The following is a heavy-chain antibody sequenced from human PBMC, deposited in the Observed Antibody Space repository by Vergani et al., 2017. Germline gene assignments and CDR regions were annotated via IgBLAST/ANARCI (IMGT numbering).Heavy chain of an antibody. J-gene: IGHJ4*02. V-gene: IGHV1-69*06. D-gene: IGHD5-18*01. CDR1: GGTFSSYA. Sequence: QVQLVQSGAEVKKPGSSVKVSCKASGGTFSSYAISWVRQAPGQGLEWMGGIIPIFGTANYAQKFQGRVTTTADKSTSTAYMGLSSLRSEDTAVYYCASSYEVASQTYYFDYWGQGTLVTVSS. CDR3: ASSYEVASQTYYFDY. CDR2: IIPIFGTA.